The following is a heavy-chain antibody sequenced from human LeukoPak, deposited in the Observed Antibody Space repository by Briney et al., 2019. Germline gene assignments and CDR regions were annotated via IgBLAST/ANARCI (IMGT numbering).Heavy chain of an antibody. Sequence: SETLSLTCAVYGGSFSGYYWSWIRQPPGKGLEWIGEINHSGSTNYNPSLKSRVTISVDTSKNQFSLELSSVTAADTAVYYCARHASGSCRGLIDYWGQGTLVTVSS. CDR3: ARHASGSCRGLIDY. CDR2: INHSGST. CDR1: GGSFSGYY. V-gene: IGHV4-34*01. D-gene: IGHD1-26*01. J-gene: IGHJ4*02.